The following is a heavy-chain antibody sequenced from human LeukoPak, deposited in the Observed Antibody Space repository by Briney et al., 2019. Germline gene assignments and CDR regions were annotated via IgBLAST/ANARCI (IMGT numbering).Heavy chain of an antibody. V-gene: IGHV3-7*01. CDR3: ARGPARSQYSSSPYFDY. CDR1: GFTFSSYW. CDR2: IKQDGSEK. Sequence: PGGSLRLSCAASGFTFSSYWMSWVRQAPGKGLEWVANIKQDGSEKYYVDSVKGRFTISRDNAKNSLYLQMNSLRAEDTAVYYCARGPARSQYSSSPYFDYWGQGTLVTVSS. D-gene: IGHD6-6*01. J-gene: IGHJ4*02.